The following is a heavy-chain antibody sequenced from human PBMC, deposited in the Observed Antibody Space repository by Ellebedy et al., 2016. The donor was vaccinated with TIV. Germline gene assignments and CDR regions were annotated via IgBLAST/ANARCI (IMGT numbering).Heavy chain of an antibody. CDR3: ARTDPWQPIDD. CDR1: GGSVSSTRYY. Sequence: MPSETLSLTCSVSGGSVSSTRYYWAWIRQPPGKGLEWIGSIYYSGSAYYNPSFKSRVTLSADTSKNQFSLNLRTVTAADTAVYYCARTDPWQPIDDWGQGILVSVSS. J-gene: IGHJ4*02. CDR2: IYYSGSA. V-gene: IGHV4-39*01. D-gene: IGHD2-21*02.